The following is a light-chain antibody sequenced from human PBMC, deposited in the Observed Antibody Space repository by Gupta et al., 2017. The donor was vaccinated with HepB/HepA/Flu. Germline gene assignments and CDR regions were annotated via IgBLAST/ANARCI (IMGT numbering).Light chain of an antibody. CDR2: SNN. CDR1: SSNIGSNT. J-gene: IGLJ1*01. CDR3: AAWDDSLNASYV. V-gene: IGLV1-44*01. Sequence: QSVLTQPPSASGTPGQRVTISCSGSSSNIGSNTVNCYQQLPGTAPKLLISSNNQRPSGVPDRFSGSKSGTSASLAISGLQSEDEADYYCAAWDDSLNASYVFGTGTKVTVL.